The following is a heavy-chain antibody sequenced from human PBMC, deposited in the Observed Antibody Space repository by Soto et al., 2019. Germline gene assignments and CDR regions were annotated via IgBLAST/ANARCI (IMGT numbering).Heavy chain of an antibody. D-gene: IGHD6-13*01. J-gene: IGHJ4*02. CDR1: GYSISSGYY. V-gene: IGHV4-38-2*01. CDR2: TYYGASS. Sequence: SETLSLTCAFSGYSISSGYYWGWIRQPPGKGLEWLGTTYYGASSYYNPSLRSRITILLDASTNQLSLKLSSVTAADTAVYFCVRVAGSASWYETDSWGQGILVTVSS. CDR3: VRVAGSASWYETDS.